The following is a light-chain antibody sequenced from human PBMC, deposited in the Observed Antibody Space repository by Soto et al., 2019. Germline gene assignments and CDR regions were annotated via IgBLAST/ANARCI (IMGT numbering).Light chain of an antibody. Sequence: QSALTQPASVSGSPGQSITISCTGTSSDVGGYNYVSWYQQHPGKAPKLMIYDVSNRPSGVSNRFSGSKSGNTASLTISGLQAEDEADYYFSSYTSSSTLWVFGGGTKLTVL. CDR2: DVS. CDR1: SSDVGGYNY. J-gene: IGLJ3*02. CDR3: SSYTSSSTLWV. V-gene: IGLV2-14*01.